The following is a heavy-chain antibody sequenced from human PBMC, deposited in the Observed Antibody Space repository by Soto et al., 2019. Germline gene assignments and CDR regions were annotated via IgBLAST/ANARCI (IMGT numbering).Heavy chain of an antibody. D-gene: IGHD6-19*01. CDR3: ERAGSSGWYYFDY. V-gene: IGHV3-53*01. CDR1: GFTVSSNY. CDR2: IYSGGSP. J-gene: IGHJ4*02. Sequence: GGSLRLSCAASGFTVSSNYMSWVRQAPGKGLEWVSVIYSGGSPYYADSVKGRFTISRDNSKNTLYLQMNSLRAEDTAVYYCERAGSSGWYYFDYWGQGTLVTVSS.